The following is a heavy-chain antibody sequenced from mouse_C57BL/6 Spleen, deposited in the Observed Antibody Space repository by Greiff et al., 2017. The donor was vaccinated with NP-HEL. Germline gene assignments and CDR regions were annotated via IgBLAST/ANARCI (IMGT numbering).Heavy chain of an antibody. V-gene: IGHV1-82*01. Sequence: VQLQQSGPELVKPGASVKISCKASGYAFSSSWINWVKQRPGKGLEWIGRIYPGDGDTNYNGKFKGKATLTADKSSSTAYMQLSSLTSEDSAVYFGARRISNWDEGFAYWGQGTLVTVSA. J-gene: IGHJ3*01. CDR3: ARRISNWDEGFAY. CDR1: GYAFSSSW. CDR2: IYPGDGDT. D-gene: IGHD4-1*01.